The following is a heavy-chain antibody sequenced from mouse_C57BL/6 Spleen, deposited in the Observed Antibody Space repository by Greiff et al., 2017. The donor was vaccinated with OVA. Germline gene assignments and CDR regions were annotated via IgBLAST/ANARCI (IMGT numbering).Heavy chain of an antibody. D-gene: IGHD2-4*01. V-gene: IGHV1-80*01. Sequence: VMLVESGAELVKPGASVKISCKASGYAFSSYWMNWVKQRPGQGLEWIGQIYPGDGDTNYNGKFKGKATLTADKSSSTAYMQRSSLTSEDSAVYFGARSGDYDGFDYWGQGTTLTVSS. CDR3: ARSGDYDGFDY. J-gene: IGHJ2*01. CDR1: GYAFSSYW. CDR2: IYPGDGDT.